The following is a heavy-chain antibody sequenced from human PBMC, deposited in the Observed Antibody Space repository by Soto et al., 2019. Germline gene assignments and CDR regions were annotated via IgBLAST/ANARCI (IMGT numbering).Heavy chain of an antibody. J-gene: IGHJ4*02. D-gene: IGHD6-6*01. CDR1: GGSVNSDNFY. V-gene: IGHV4-61*01. CDR2: IYYTGST. CDR3: ASEFSNSPEAFDS. Sequence: SETLSLTCTVSGGSVNSDNFYWSWIRQPPGRGLEWIGYIYYTGSTNYNPSLKSRVTISIDTSRNQFSLKLSSVTAADTAVYYCASEFSNSPEAFDSWGQGSLVTVSS.